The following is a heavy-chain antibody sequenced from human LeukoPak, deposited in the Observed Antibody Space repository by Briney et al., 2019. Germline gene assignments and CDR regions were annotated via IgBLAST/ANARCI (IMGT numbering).Heavy chain of an antibody. CDR3: ARAGFLEWFYFGY. Sequence: SETLSLTCTVSGGSISSYYWSWIRQPPGKGLEWIGNIYYSGSSNYNPALKSRVTMSVDTSKNQFSLKLSSVTAADTAVYYCARAGFLEWFYFGYWGQGTLVTVSS. CDR2: IYYSGSS. D-gene: IGHD3-3*01. CDR1: GGSISSYY. J-gene: IGHJ4*02. V-gene: IGHV4-59*08.